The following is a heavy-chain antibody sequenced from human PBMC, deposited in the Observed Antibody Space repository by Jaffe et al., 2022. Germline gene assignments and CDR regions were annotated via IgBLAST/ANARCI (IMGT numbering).Heavy chain of an antibody. J-gene: IGHJ6*03. D-gene: IGHD3-3*01. CDR1: GFTFSSYW. CDR3: ARHPQYYDFWSGYYQKYYYYMDV. CDR2: IKQDGSEK. V-gene: IGHV3-7*01. Sequence: EVQLVESGGGLVQPGGSLRLSCAASGFTFSSYWMSWVRQAPGKGLEWVANIKQDGSEKYYVDSVKGRFTISRDNAKNSLYLQMNSLRAEDTAVYYCARHPQYYDFWSGYYQKYYYYMDVWGKGTTVTVSS.